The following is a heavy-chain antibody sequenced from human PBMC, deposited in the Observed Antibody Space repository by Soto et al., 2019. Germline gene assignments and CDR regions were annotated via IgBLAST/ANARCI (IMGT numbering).Heavy chain of an antibody. Sequence: SETLSLTCAVYGGSFSGYYWSWIRQPPGKGLEWIGEINHSGSTNYNPSLKSRVTISVDTSKNQFSLKLSSVTAADTAVYYCARGEAAADYYYYYGMDVWGQGATVTVSS. D-gene: IGHD6-13*01. CDR3: ARGEAAADYYYYYGMDV. CDR2: INHSGST. V-gene: IGHV4-34*01. CDR1: GGSFSGYY. J-gene: IGHJ6*02.